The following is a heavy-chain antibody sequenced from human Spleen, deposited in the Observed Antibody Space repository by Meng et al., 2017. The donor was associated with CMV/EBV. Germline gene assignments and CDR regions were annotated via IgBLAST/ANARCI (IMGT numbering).Heavy chain of an antibody. CDR2: ISSSGSTI. Sequence: GGSLRLSCAASGFTFSSYEMNWVHQAPGKGLEWVSYISSSGSTIYYADSVKGRFTVSRDNAKNSLYLQMDNLGTEDTALYYCARGSSGYYYYGMDVWGQGTTVTVSS. CDR1: GFTFSSYE. V-gene: IGHV3-48*03. J-gene: IGHJ6*02. D-gene: IGHD3-22*01. CDR3: ARGSSGYYYYGMDV.